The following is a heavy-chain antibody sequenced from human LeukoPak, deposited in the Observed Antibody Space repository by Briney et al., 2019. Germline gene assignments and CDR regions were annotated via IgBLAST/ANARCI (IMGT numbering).Heavy chain of an antibody. D-gene: IGHD5-12*01. V-gene: IGHV3-30*04. Sequence: GGSLRLSCVASGFTFSSYAMHWVRQAPGEGLEWVAVISFDGSKKYYADSVQGRFTISRDNSKNTLYLQMNSLRAEDTAIYYCARHPHSHHSAYAHNWFDPWGQGTLVTVSS. CDR2: ISFDGSKK. J-gene: IGHJ5*02. CDR1: GFTFSSYA. CDR3: ARHPHSHHSAYAHNWFDP.